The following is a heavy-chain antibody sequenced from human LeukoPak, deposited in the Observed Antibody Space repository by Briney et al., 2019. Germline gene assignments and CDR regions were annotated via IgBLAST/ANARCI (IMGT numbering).Heavy chain of an antibody. D-gene: IGHD6-19*01. Sequence: ASVKVSCKAAGYTFTSYDINWVRQATGQGLEWRGWMNPNSGNTGYAQKFQGRVTMTRNTSISTAYMELSSLRSEDTAVYYCARTQIAVAGTLDYWGQGTLVTVSS. CDR2: MNPNSGNT. V-gene: IGHV1-8*01. CDR3: ARTQIAVAGTLDY. CDR1: GYTFTSYD. J-gene: IGHJ4*02.